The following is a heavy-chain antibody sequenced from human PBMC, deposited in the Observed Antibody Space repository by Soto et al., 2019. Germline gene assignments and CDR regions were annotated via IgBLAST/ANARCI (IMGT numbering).Heavy chain of an antibody. CDR1: GFTFSSYG. V-gene: IGHV3-30*18. D-gene: IGHD6-19*01. Sequence: LRLSCAASGFTFSSYGMHWVRQAPGKGLEWVAVISYDGSNKYYADSVKGRFTISRDNSKNTLYLQMNSLRAEDTAVYYCAKDLVVEFSGWTYIDYWGQGTLVTVSS. CDR3: AKDLVVEFSGWTYIDY. J-gene: IGHJ4*02. CDR2: ISYDGSNK.